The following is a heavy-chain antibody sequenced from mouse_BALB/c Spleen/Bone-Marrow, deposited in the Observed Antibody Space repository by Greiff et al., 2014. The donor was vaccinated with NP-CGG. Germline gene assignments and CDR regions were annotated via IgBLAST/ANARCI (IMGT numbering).Heavy chain of an antibody. CDR3: ARYYYGSSYFDY. CDR1: GFNIKDTY. CDR2: IDPVNGNT. D-gene: IGHD1-1*01. Sequence: DVQLQESGAELVKPGASVKLSCTASGFNIKDTYMHWVKQRPEQGLEWIGRIDPVNGNTKYDPKFQGKATITADTSSNTAYLQLSSLTSEDTAVYYCARYYYGSSYFDYWGQGTTLTVSS. V-gene: IGHV14-3*02. J-gene: IGHJ2*01.